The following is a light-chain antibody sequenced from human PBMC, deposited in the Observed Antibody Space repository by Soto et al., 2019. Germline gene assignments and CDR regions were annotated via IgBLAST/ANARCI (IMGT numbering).Light chain of an antibody. CDR2: AAS. CDR3: QQLRMYPST. Sequence: DIQMTQSPSSLSASVGDRVTITCRASQRIRNFLNWYQQKPGKAPKLLIHAASSLQSGVPSRFSGSGSGTDFALTITSLQAEDFATYYCQQLRMYPSTFGGGTKVDIK. J-gene: IGKJ4*01. CDR1: QRIRNF. V-gene: IGKV1-39*01.